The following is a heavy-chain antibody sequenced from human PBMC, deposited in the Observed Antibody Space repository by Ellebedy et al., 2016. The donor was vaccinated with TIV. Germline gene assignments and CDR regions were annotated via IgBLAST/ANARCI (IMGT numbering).Heavy chain of an antibody. D-gene: IGHD2-2*01. CDR1: GFTFSSYS. CDR2: ISSSSSTI. J-gene: IGHJ6*02. CDR3: AKDIVVVPAARLTSYYYYYGMDV. Sequence: GGSLRLXXAASGFTFSSYSMNWVRQAPGKGLEWVSYISSSSSTIYYADSVKGRFTISRDNSKNTLYLQMNSLRAEDTAVYYCAKDIVVVPAARLTSYYYYYGMDVWGQGTTVTVSS. V-gene: IGHV3-48*01.